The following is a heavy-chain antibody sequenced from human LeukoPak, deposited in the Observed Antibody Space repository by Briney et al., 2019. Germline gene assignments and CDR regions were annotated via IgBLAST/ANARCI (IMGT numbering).Heavy chain of an antibody. CDR2: ISHSSII. D-gene: IGHD3-22*01. V-gene: IGHV3-48*01. CDR3: VRGSVWYYDSSGLDY. CDR1: GFMFSSYN. J-gene: IGHJ4*02. Sequence: GGSLRLSCAASGFMFSSYNMNWVRQAPGKGLEWVSYISHSSIIYYVDSVKGRFTISRDNAKNSLYLQMNSLRAEDTAVYYCVRGSVWYYDSSGLDYWGQGTLVTVSS.